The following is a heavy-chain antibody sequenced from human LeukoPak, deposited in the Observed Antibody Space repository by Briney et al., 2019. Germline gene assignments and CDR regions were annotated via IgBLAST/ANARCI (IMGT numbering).Heavy chain of an antibody. CDR1: GYTFTGYY. Sequence: ASVKVSCKASGYTFTGYYMHWMRQAPGQGLEWMGWINPNSGGTNYAQKFQGRVTMTRDTPISTAYMELSRLRSDDTAVYYCARDPGYYYGMDVWGQGTTVTVSS. V-gene: IGHV1-2*02. J-gene: IGHJ6*02. CDR2: INPNSGGT. CDR3: ARDPGYYYGMDV.